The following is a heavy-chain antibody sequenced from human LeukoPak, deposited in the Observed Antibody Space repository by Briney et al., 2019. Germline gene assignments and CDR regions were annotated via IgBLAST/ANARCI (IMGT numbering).Heavy chain of an antibody. CDR3: TRDSQGSGTYSTDH. D-gene: IGHD3-10*01. Sequence: PGGSLRXSXXASGXXFSSSWMSWVRQGPGKGPEWVANMNQDGSRKYYVDSVKGRFTISRDNAKNSLFLQMNGLRDEDTAVYYCTRDSQGSGTYSTDHWGQGTLVTVSS. J-gene: IGHJ4*02. CDR2: MNQDGSRK. V-gene: IGHV3-7*01. CDR1: GXXFSSSW.